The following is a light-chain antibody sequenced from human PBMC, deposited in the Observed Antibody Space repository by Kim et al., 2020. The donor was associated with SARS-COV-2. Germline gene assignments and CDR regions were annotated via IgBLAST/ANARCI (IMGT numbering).Light chain of an antibody. CDR1: RSNIGSNY. CDR3: AAWDNSLNWV. Sequence: ELTQPPSASGAPGQRVTISCSGSRSNIGSNYVYWFQQLPGTAPKHLIYSSTHRPSGVSDRFSGSTSGTSASLAISGLRSEDEADYYCAAWDNSLNWVFGGGTQLTDL. J-gene: IGLJ3*02. V-gene: IGLV1-47*02. CDR2: SST.